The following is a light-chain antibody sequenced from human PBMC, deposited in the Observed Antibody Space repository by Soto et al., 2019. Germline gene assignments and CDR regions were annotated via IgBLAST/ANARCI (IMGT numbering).Light chain of an antibody. V-gene: IGLV4-69*01. J-gene: IGLJ1*01. CDR1: SGHSSYA. CDR3: QTWGTDIHV. CDR2: LNSDGSH. Sequence: QLVLTQSPSASASLGASVKLTCTLSSGHSSYAIAWHQQQPEKGPRYLMKLNSDGSHSKGDGIPDRFSGSSSGAERYLTISSLQSEEEGDYYCQTWGTDIHVFGTGTQLTVL.